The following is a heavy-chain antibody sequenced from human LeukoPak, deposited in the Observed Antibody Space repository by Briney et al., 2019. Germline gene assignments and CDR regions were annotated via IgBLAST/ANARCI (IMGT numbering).Heavy chain of an antibody. D-gene: IGHD3-22*01. CDR2: ISGGGGST. J-gene: IGHJ4*02. V-gene: IGHV3-23*01. CDR3: AKGTHYDSSGPFDS. CDR1: GFSFSSHA. Sequence: PGGPLRLSCAASGFSFSSHAMSWVRQTPGKGLEWFSTISGGGGSTYYADSVKGRFTISRDNSKNTLYLQMNSLRAEDTAVYYCAKGTHYDSSGPFDSWGQGTLVTVYS.